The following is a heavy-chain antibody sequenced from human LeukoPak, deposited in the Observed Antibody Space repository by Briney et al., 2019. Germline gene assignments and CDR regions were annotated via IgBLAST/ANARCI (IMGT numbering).Heavy chain of an antibody. CDR1: GGSISSSSYY. Sequence: SETLSLTCTVSGGSISSSSYYCGWIRQPPGKGLEWIGSIYYSGSTYYNPSLKSRVTISVDTSKNQFSLKLSSVTAADTAVYYCASLERVAATPRYFQHWGQGTLVTVSS. V-gene: IGHV4-39*01. CDR2: IYYSGST. D-gene: IGHD2-15*01. CDR3: ASLERVAATPRYFQH. J-gene: IGHJ1*01.